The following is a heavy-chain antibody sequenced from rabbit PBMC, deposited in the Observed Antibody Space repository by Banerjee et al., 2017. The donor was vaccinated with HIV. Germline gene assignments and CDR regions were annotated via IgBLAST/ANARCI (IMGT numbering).Heavy chain of an antibody. CDR3: ATDNAANYYYDL. D-gene: IGHD1-1*01. CDR2: IYAGSSGST. J-gene: IGHJ4*01. Sequence: QSLEESGGDLVKPGASLTLTCTASGFSFNSSYYMCWVRQAPGKGLEWIACIYAGSSGSTYYASWAKGRFTISKTSSTTVTLQMTSLTAADTATYFCATDNAANYYYDLWGPGTLVTVS. V-gene: IGHV1S40*01. CDR1: GFSFNSSYY.